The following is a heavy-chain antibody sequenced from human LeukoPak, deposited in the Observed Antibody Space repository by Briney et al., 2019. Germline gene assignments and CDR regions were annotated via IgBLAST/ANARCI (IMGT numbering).Heavy chain of an antibody. Sequence: GGSLRLSCAASGFTFSNACMSWVRQAPGKGLEWVGRIKSKGDGGTTDYAAPVKGRFTISRDDSKNALYLKMHSLKTEDTAVYYCTTEIPSYGEWARTMDVWGQGTTVTVSS. CDR1: GFTFSNAC. J-gene: IGHJ6*01. V-gene: IGHV3-15*01. CDR3: TTEIPSYGEWARTMDV. D-gene: IGHD3-10*01. CDR2: IKSKGDGGTT.